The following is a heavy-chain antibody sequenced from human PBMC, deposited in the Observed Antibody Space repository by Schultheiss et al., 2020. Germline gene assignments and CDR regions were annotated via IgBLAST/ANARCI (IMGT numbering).Heavy chain of an antibody. D-gene: IGHD6-13*01. J-gene: IGHJ4*02. V-gene: IGHV3-23*01. Sequence: GGSLRLSCAASGFTYSSYAVTWVRQAPGKGLEWVSTISGSGGSTYYVDSVKGRFAISRDNSKNTLYLQMNSLRAEDTAVYYCAKSPGSNWYMDYWGQGTLVTVSS. CDR3: AKSPGSNWYMDY. CDR2: ISGSGGST. CDR1: GFTYSSYA.